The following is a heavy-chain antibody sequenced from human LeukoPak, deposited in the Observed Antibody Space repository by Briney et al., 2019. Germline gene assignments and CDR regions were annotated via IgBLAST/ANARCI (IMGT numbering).Heavy chain of an antibody. CDR1: GYTFTTYG. V-gene: IGHV1-18*04. J-gene: IGHJ4*02. Sequence: ASVKVSCKASGYTFTTYGISWVRQAPGQGLEWMGWISAYNGNTNYARKLQGRVTMTTDTSTSTAYMELRNLRSDDTAVYYCAKDYRFSDPKSGLASDHWGQGTLVTVSS. D-gene: IGHD3-16*02. CDR2: ISAYNGNT. CDR3: AKDYRFSDPKSGLASDH.